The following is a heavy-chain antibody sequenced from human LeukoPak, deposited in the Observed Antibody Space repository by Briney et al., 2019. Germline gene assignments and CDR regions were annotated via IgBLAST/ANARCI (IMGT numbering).Heavy chain of an antibody. D-gene: IGHD1-26*01. CDR2: ISGSGGST. V-gene: IGHV3-23*01. CDR3: ARHVGATESDAFDI. Sequence: GRSLRLSCVASGFTFSSYAMSWVRQAPGKGLEWVSAISGSGGSTYYADSVKGRFTISRDNSKNTLYLQMNSLRAEDTAVYYCARHVGATESDAFDIWGQGTMVTVSS. CDR1: GFTFSSYA. J-gene: IGHJ3*02.